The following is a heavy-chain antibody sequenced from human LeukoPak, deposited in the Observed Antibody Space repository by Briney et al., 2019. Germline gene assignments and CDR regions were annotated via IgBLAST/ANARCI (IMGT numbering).Heavy chain of an antibody. D-gene: IGHD6-19*01. J-gene: IGHJ3*02. Sequence: SETLSLTCFVSGGSTSSYYWSWIRQPPGKGLEWIGYIYYSGSTNYNPSLKSRVTISVDTSKNQFSLRLSSVTAADTAVYYCARVIAVTGAFNAFDIWGQGTMVTVSS. V-gene: IGHV4-59*01. CDR3: ARVIAVTGAFNAFDI. CDR1: GGSTSSYY. CDR2: IYYSGST.